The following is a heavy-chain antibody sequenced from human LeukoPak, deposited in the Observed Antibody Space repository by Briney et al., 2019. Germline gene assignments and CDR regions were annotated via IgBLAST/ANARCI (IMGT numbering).Heavy chain of an antibody. Sequence: GGSLRLSCAASGFTFSSYGMHWVRQAPGKGLEWVAVIHYDGSNKYYADSVKGRFTISRDNSKNTLYLQMTGLRAGDTAEYYCATEYFDWLLSSYPFDYWGQGTLVTVSS. CDR3: ATEYFDWLLSSYPFDY. CDR2: IHYDGSNK. V-gene: IGHV3-30*02. J-gene: IGHJ4*02. CDR1: GFTFSSYG. D-gene: IGHD3-9*01.